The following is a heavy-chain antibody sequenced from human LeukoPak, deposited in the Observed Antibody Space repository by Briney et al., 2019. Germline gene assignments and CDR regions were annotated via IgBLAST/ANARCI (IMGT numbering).Heavy chain of an antibody. CDR1: GFTFSSNA. CDR3: ARASVHGSGSYYPDY. J-gene: IGHJ4*02. V-gene: IGHV3-23*01. D-gene: IGHD3-10*01. CDR2: ISGSGYNT. Sequence: HPGGSLRLSCAASGFTFSSNAMSWVRQAPGKGLEWVSTISGSGYNTYFADSLKGRFTISRDNSKNTPYLQMNSLRAEDTAVYYCARASVHGSGSYYPDYWGQGTLVTVSS.